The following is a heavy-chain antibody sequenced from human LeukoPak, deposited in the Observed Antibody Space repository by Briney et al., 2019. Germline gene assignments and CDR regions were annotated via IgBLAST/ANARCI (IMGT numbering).Heavy chain of an antibody. CDR2: ISDDGSYT. D-gene: IGHD5-12*01. V-gene: IGHV3-30*18. J-gene: IGHJ4*02. CDR3: AKDIAATPGY. CDR1: GFSFSTYG. Sequence: GRSLTLSCVATGFSFSTYGMHWGRQAPGKGLEWVAVISDDGSYTSYSASVKGRFTISRDNSENTLYLQMNTLRTEDTAMYYCAKDIAATPGYWGQGTLVTVSS.